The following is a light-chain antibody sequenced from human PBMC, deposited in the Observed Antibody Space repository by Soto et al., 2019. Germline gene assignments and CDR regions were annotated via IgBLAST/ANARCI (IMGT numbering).Light chain of an antibody. V-gene: IGLV9-49*01. CDR3: GADHGSGSNFVVV. CDR1: SGYSNYK. CDR2: VGTGGIVG. J-gene: IGLJ2*01. Sequence: QLVLTQPPSASASLGASVTLTCTLSSGYSNYKVDWYQQRPGKGPRFVMRVGTGGIVGSKGDGIPDRFSVLGSGLNRYLTIKNIQEEDESDYHCGADHGSGSNFVVVFGGGTK.